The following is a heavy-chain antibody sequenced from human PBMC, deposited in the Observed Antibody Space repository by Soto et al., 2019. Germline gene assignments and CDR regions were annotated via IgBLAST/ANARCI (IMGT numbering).Heavy chain of an antibody. CDR1: GFSLSTSGVG. Sequence: QITLKESGPPLVKPTQTLTLTCTFSGFSLSTSGVGVGWIRQPPGKALEWLALIYWDDDKRYSPSLKSRLTLTKDTYKNQVVLTMTNMDPVDTATYFCAHVYGGYDNFDYWGQGTLVTVSS. CDR2: IYWDDDK. V-gene: IGHV2-5*02. J-gene: IGHJ4*02. CDR3: AHVYGGYDNFDY. D-gene: IGHD5-12*01.